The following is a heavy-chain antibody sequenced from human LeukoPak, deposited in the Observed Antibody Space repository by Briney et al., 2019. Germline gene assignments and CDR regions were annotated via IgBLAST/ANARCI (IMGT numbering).Heavy chain of an antibody. Sequence: ASVKVSCKTSGYTFSGHYMHWVRQAPGQGLEWMGWIYPISGGTNYAQKFQGRLTLTRDTSISTAYMQLSRLRSDDTAVYFCARVVGYGDYPFDFWGRGTLVTVSS. CDR1: GYTFSGHY. D-gene: IGHD4-17*01. CDR3: ARVVGYGDYPFDF. J-gene: IGHJ4*02. CDR2: IYPISGGT. V-gene: IGHV1-2*02.